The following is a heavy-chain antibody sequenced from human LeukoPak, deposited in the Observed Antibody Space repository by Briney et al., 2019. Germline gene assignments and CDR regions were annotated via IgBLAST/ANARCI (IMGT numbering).Heavy chain of an antibody. D-gene: IGHD2-2*01. CDR2: INWNGGST. V-gene: IGHV3-20*04. Sequence: GGSLRLSCAASGFTFDDYGMSWVRQAPGKGLEWVSGINWNGGSTGYADSVKGRFTISRDNAKNSLYLQMNSLRAEDTALYYCARDSDEYCSSTSCKISSYYYYMDVWGKGTTVTVSS. CDR1: GFTFDDYG. CDR3: ARDSDEYCSSTSCKISSYYYYMDV. J-gene: IGHJ6*03.